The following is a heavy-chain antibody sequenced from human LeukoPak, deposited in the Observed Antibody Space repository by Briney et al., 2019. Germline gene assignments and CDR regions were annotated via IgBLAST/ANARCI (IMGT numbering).Heavy chain of an antibody. D-gene: IGHD1-26*01. V-gene: IGHV3-21*01. CDR3: ANDDSGSPDY. CDR1: GFTFSSYN. CDR2: ITSGSSYI. J-gene: IGHJ4*02. Sequence: PGGSLRLSCAASGFTFSSYNMNWVRQAPGQGLEWVSSITSGSSYIYYADSVKGRFTISRDNSKNTLYLQMNSLRAEDTAVYYCANDDSGSPDYWGQGTLVTVSS.